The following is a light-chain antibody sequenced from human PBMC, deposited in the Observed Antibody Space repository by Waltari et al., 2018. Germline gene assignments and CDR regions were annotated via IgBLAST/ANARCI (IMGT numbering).Light chain of an antibody. J-gene: IGKJ2*01. CDR3: QLRARWPPTFT. CDR1: QSVSGY. CDR2: DAS. V-gene: IGKV3-11*01. Sequence: EFVLTQSPANLSLSPGERVTLSCRASQSVSGYLAWYQNKPGQAPRLLIYDASNSATGVPARFSVRDSGADFTLTISSLEPEDFGVYYCQLRARWPPTFTFGQGTKLEI.